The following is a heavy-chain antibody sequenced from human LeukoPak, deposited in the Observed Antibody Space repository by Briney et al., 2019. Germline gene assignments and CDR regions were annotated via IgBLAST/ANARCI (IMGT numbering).Heavy chain of an antibody. CDR3: AVGVVVVAATNWFDP. V-gene: IGHV4-4*07. CDR2: IYTSGST. Sequence: SETLSLTCTVSGGSMSSYYWSWIRQPAGKGLEWIGRIYTSGSTNYNPSLKSRVTMSVDTSKNQFSLKLSSVTAADTAVYYCAVGVVVVAATNWFDPWGQGTLVTVSS. D-gene: IGHD2-15*01. J-gene: IGHJ5*02. CDR1: GGSMSSYY.